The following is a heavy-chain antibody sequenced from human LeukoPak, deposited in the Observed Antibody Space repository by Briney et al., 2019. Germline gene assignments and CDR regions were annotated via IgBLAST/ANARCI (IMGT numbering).Heavy chain of an antibody. Sequence: PLSLTCTVSGGSIISGDYYWRWIRQPPGKGLEWIGYIYNNGRTYYNPSLKSRATISVDTSKNLFSLKVSSVTAADAAVYYCARGRSSSWSSFDYRGQGTLVTVSS. D-gene: IGHD6-13*01. CDR3: ARGRSSSWSSFDY. CDR2: IYNNGRT. V-gene: IGHV4-30-4*01. J-gene: IGHJ4*02. CDR1: GGSIISGDYY.